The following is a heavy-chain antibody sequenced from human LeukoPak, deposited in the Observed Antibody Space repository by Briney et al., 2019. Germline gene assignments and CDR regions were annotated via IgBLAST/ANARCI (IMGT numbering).Heavy chain of an antibody. V-gene: IGHV3-23*01. CDR2: TGLNSVNT. J-gene: IGHJ4*02. CDR3: AKGDDIGKHPTRAYYFDT. CDR1: GLTFSRHA. D-gene: IGHD5-24*01. Sequence: GGSLRLSCAASGLTFSRHAMSWVRQAPGKGLEWVSTTGLNSVNTLCAESVQGRFSISRDNSKNTLDLQMDNLRVDDTAVYYCAKGDDIGKHPTRAYYFDTWGQGTLVTVSS.